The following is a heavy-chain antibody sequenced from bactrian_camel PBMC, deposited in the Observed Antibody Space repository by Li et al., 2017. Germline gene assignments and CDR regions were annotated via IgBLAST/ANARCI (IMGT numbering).Heavy chain of an antibody. CDR3: AAGRHNLGLCYLLPERFPD. CDR2: IWTGASAA. D-gene: IGHD1*01. Sequence: VQLVESGGGSVQAGGSLRLTCAASGYNYVAYCMAWFRQAPGKAREGVASIWTGASAATYADSVKGRFSISRDNTKNTLYLQMDALKPEDTGRYYCAAGRHNLGLCYLLPERFPDWGQGTQVTVS. V-gene: IGHV3S1*01. CDR1: GYNYVAYC. J-gene: IGHJ4*01.